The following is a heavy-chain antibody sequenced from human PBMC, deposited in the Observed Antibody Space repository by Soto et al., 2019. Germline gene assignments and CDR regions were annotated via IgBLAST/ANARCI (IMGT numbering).Heavy chain of an antibody. D-gene: IGHD3-10*01. CDR2: ISAHNGNT. V-gene: IGHV1-18*01. CDR1: GYGFTTYG. J-gene: IGHJ4*02. CDR3: ARGRYGAY. Sequence: QVHLVQSGAEVKKPGASVKVSCKGSGYGFTTYGITWVRQAPGQGLEWMAWISAHNGNTNYAQKLQGRVTVTRDTSTSKAYMELRSLRSDDTAVYYCARGRYGAYWGQGALVTVSS.